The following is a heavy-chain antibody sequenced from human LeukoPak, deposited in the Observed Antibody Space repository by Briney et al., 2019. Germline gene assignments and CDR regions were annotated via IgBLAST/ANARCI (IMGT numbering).Heavy chain of an antibody. CDR2: IYTSGST. CDR3: ARVRVEMATTPFDAFDI. Sequence: PSQTLSLTCTVSGGSISSGSYYWSWIRQPAGKGLEWIGRIYTSGSTNYNPSLKSRVTISVDTSKNQFSLKLSSVTAADTAVYYCARVRVEMATTPFDAFDIWGQGTMVTVSS. D-gene: IGHD5-24*01. J-gene: IGHJ3*02. CDR1: GGSISSGSYY. V-gene: IGHV4-61*02.